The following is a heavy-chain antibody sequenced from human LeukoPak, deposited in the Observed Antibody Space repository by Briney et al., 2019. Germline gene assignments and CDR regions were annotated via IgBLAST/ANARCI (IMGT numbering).Heavy chain of an antibody. CDR2: INPNSGGT. D-gene: IGHD2-15*01. J-gene: IGHJ4*02. CDR3: AREDIVVVVAATTRVLDY. V-gene: IGHV1-2*02. Sequence: AASVKVSCKASGYTFTGYYMHWVRQAPGQGLEWMGWINPNSGGTNYAQKFQGRVTMTRDTSISTAYMELSRLRSDDTAVYYCAREDIVVVVAATTRVLDYWGQGTLVTVSS. CDR1: GYTFTGYY.